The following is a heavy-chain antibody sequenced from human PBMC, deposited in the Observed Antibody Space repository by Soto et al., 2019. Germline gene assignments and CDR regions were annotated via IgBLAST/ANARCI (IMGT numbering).Heavy chain of an antibody. V-gene: IGHV1-46*03. CDR1: GYTFTSYY. J-gene: IGHJ5*02. Sequence: VASVKVSCKASGYTFTSYYMHWVRQAPGQGLEWMGIINPSGGSTSYAQKFQGRVTMTRDTSTSTVYMELSSLRSEDTAVYYCARDPRDYDSSGYYSSWGQGTLVTVSS. CDR3: ARDPRDYDSSGYYSS. D-gene: IGHD3-22*01. CDR2: INPSGGST.